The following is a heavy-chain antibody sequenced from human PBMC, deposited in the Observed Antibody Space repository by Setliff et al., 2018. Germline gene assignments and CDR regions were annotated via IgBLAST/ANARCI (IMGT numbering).Heavy chain of an antibody. J-gene: IGHJ3*02. CDR3: ARGAGTVNAFDI. D-gene: IGHD6-13*01. Sequence: SETLSLTCTVSGGSISSSSYYWGWIRQPPGMGLEWIGSIYYSGSTYYNPSLKSRVTISVDTSKNQFSLKLSSVTAADTAVYYCARGAGTVNAFDIWGQGTMVTVSS. CDR2: IYYSGST. V-gene: IGHV4-39*01. CDR1: GGSISSSSYY.